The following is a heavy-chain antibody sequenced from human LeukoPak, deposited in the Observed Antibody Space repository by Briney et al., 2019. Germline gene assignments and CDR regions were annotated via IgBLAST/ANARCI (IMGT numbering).Heavy chain of an antibody. CDR2: ISYDGSNK. J-gene: IGHJ4*02. CDR1: GFTFSSYA. Sequence: PGGSLRLSCAASGFTFSSYAMHWVRQAPGKGLEWVAVISYDGSNKYYADSVKGRFTISRDNSKNTLYLQMNSLRAEDTAVYYCARALVVVAATAFDYWGQGTLATVSS. CDR3: ARALVVVAATAFDY. D-gene: IGHD2-15*01. V-gene: IGHV3-30-3*01.